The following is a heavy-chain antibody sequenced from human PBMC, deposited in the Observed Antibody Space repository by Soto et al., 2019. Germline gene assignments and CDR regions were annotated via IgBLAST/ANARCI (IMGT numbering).Heavy chain of an antibody. CDR2: IYNGGNT. J-gene: IGHJ6*02. CDR1: GGSISSYY. D-gene: IGHD3-10*01. CDR3: ARDGSDSYGLDV. V-gene: IGHV4-4*07. Sequence: SETLSLTCTVSGGSISSYYWSWIRQSAGKGLEWIGRIYNGGNTQYNPSLKSRVTMSADTSKNQFSLRLNSVTAADTAVHYCARDGSDSYGLDVWGQGTAVTVSS.